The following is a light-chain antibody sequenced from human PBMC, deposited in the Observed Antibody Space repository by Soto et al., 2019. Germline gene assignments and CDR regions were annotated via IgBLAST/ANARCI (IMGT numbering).Light chain of an antibody. CDR3: SSYTTSNTRQIV. CDR2: DVS. Sequence: QSALTQPASVSGSPGQSITISCTGTISDVGGYNYVSWYQHHPGKAPKLMIFDVSNRPSGVSNRFSGSKSGNTASLTISGLQPEDEADYYCSSYTTSNTRQIVFGTGTKLTAL. V-gene: IGLV2-14*03. J-gene: IGLJ1*01. CDR1: ISDVGGYNY.